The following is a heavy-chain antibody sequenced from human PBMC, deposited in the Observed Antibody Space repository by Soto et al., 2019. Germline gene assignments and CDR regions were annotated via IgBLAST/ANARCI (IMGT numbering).Heavy chain of an antibody. D-gene: IGHD6-13*01. V-gene: IGHV3-30-3*01. Sequence: QVQLVESGGGVVQPGRSLRLSCAASGFTFSSYAMHWVRQAPGKGLEWVAVISYDGSNKYYADSVKGRFTISRDNSKNTLYLQRNSLRAEDTAVYYCSRGRQLVVDNYGMDVWGQGTTVTVSS. J-gene: IGHJ6*02. CDR3: SRGRQLVVDNYGMDV. CDR1: GFTFSSYA. CDR2: ISYDGSNK.